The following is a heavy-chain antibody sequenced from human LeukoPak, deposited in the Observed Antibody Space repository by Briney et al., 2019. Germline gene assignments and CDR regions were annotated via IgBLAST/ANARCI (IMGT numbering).Heavy chain of an antibody. D-gene: IGHD1-14*01. Sequence: GGSLRLSCAASGFTFDDYGMRWVRQAPGKGLEWVSGISWDGGSTDYADSVKGRLTISRDNAKNSLYLQMNSLRAGDTALYYSARDPEGFDYWGQGTPVTVSS. CDR3: ARDPEGFDY. V-gene: IGHV3-20*04. J-gene: IGHJ4*02. CDR2: ISWDGGST. CDR1: GFTFDDYG.